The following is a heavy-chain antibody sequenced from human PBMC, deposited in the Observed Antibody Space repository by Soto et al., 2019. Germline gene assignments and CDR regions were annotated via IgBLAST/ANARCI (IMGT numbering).Heavy chain of an antibody. J-gene: IGHJ5*02. CDR3: AEDPGGGVECSTSLGFDP. V-gene: IGHV3-23*01. CDR2: ISGSGGST. D-gene: IGHD2-2*01. Sequence: EVQLLESGGGLVQPGGSLRLSCAASGFTFSSYAMSWVRQAPGKGLEWVSAISGSGGSTYYADSVKGRFTISRDNSKNTLYLQMNSLKAEDTAVYYCAEDPGGGVECSTSLGFDPWGQGTLVTVSS. CDR1: GFTFSSYA.